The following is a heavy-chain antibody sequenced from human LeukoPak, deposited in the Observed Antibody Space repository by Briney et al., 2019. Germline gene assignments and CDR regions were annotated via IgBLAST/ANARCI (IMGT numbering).Heavy chain of an antibody. D-gene: IGHD3-10*01. J-gene: IGHJ4*02. Sequence: GGSLRLSCAASGFTFSSYGMHWVRQAPGKGLVWVAVISYDGSNKYYADSVKGRFTISRDNSKNTLYLQMNSLRAEDTAVYYCAKGGRDVWFGELGAFDYWGQGTLVTVSS. CDR2: ISYDGSNK. V-gene: IGHV3-30*18. CDR3: AKGGRDVWFGELGAFDY. CDR1: GFTFSSYG.